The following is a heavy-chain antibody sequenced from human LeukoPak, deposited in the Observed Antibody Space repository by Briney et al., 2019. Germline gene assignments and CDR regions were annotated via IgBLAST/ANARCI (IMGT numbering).Heavy chain of an antibody. D-gene: IGHD3-10*01. CDR3: AKDGVVRGLGPYYFDS. J-gene: IGHJ4*02. CDR1: GFTFNSYA. CDR2: ISGSGD. V-gene: IGHV3-23*01. Sequence: GGSLRLSCAASGFTFNSYAMSWVRQAPGKGLEWVSAISGSGDYYADSVKGRVTISRDNSKNTVYLQMNSLKAEDTAVYYCAKDGVVRGLGPYYFDSWGQGSLVTVSS.